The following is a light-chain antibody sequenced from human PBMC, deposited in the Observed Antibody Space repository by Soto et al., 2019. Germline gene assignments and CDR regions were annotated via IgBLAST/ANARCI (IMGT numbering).Light chain of an antibody. CDR3: QQYNDYSAT. Sequence: TVTITCRASQKSSPWLAWYQQKPGQAPKLLMYDVSSLKRGVPSRFSGSGSGTEFTLTISSLQPDDFATYYCQQYNDYSATFGQGTKVDIK. J-gene: IGKJ1*01. CDR2: DVS. CDR1: QKSSPW. V-gene: IGKV1-5*01.